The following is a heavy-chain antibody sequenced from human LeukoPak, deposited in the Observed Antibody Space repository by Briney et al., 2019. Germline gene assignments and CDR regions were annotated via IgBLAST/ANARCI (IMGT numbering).Heavy chain of an antibody. CDR1: GYSENFYG. CDR3: MDGDY. CDR2: ISGYNGNT. D-gene: IGHD3/OR15-3a*01. V-gene: IGHV1-18*01. J-gene: IGHJ4*02. Sequence: ASVKVSCKTSGYSENFYGITWVRQVAGQGLEWMGWISGYNGNTNYAQKLQGRVTMTTDTSTSTAYMELRSLRSDDTAVYYCMDGDYWGQGTLVTVSS.